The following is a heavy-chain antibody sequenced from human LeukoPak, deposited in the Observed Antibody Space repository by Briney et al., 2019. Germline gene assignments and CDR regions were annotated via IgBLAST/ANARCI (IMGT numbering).Heavy chain of an antibody. CDR2: ISSSSSYI. CDR1: GFTFSSYS. D-gene: IGHD6-19*01. Sequence: PGGSLRLSCAASGFTFSSYSMNWVRQAPGKGLEWVSSISSSSSYIYYAGSVKGRFTISRDNAKNSLYLQMNSLRAEDTAVYYCASSLGVAVAGIDYWGQGTLVTVSS. J-gene: IGHJ4*02. V-gene: IGHV3-21*01. CDR3: ASSLGVAVAGIDY.